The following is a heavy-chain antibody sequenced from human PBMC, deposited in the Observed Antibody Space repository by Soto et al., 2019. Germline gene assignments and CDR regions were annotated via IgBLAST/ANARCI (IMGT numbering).Heavy chain of an antibody. Sequence: ASVKVACKAPRFTFTSYGICWLRQSPGQRLEGMGWISAYNGNTNYAEKLQGRVTMTTDTSTSTAYMELRSLRSDDTAVYYCARGSAFDIWGQGTMVTVSS. CDR1: RFTFTSYG. CDR3: ARGSAFDI. CDR2: ISAYNGNT. V-gene: IGHV1-18*01. J-gene: IGHJ3*02.